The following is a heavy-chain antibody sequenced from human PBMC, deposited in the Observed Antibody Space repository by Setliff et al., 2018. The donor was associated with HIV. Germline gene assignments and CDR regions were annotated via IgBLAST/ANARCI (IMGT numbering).Heavy chain of an antibody. V-gene: IGHV4-59*11. CDR1: GGSITSHY. Sequence: SETLSLTCSVSGGSITSHYWTWIRQPPGKGLEWIGVISYSVSPHYNPSLKSRVTIGMDTSKNQVSLTLSSVTAVDTAVYYCARFCSGGSCPDYWGQGTLVTVSS. CDR2: ISYSVSP. J-gene: IGHJ4*02. D-gene: IGHD2-15*01. CDR3: ARFCSGGSCPDY.